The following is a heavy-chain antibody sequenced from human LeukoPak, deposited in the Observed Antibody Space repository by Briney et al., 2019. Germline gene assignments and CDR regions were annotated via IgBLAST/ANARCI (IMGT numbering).Heavy chain of an antibody. J-gene: IGHJ3*02. CDR3: ARESAYCSSTSCPDAFDI. D-gene: IGHD2-2*01. CDR1: GFTFSSDE. Sequence: GGSLRVSCAASGFTFSSDEMNCVRQAPGKGLEWVSDISSSGSTIYYADSVKGRFTISRDNAKNSLYLQMNSLRAEDTAVYYCARESAYCSSTSCPDAFDIWGQGTMVTGSS. V-gene: IGHV3-48*03. CDR2: ISSSGSTI.